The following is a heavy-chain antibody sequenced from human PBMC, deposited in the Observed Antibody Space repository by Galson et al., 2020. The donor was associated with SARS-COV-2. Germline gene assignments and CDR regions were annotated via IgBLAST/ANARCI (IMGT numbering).Heavy chain of an antibody. CDR3: ARGGVAAGTRVIDY. D-gene: IGHD6-13*01. CDR2: IWPDVTKK. J-gene: IGHJ4*02. Sequence: GGSLRLSCAASGFTFSNFGMHWVRQAPGKGLEWVPVIWPDVTKKYYPDSVKGRFTISRDNSKNTLYLQVDSLRADDTAVYYCARGGVAAGTRVIDYWGQGTRVTVSS. V-gene: IGHV3-33*01. CDR1: GFTFSNFG.